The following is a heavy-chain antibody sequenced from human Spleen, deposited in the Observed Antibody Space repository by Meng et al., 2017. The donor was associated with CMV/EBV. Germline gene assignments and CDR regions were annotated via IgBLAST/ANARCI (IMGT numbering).Heavy chain of an antibody. CDR2: FSFSGGT. J-gene: IGHJ4*02. CDR1: CGPLGRAAHY. V-gene: IGHV4-30-4*08. Sequence: CTVSCGPLGRAAHYWGWIRQPPGKGLEWIWSFSFSGGTRNNPSLESRIAISVDTSRNQFSLELRAVTAKDAAVYFCVRGVGYNFNYWGQGTPVTVSS. CDR3: VRGVGYNFNY. D-gene: IGHD5-24*01.